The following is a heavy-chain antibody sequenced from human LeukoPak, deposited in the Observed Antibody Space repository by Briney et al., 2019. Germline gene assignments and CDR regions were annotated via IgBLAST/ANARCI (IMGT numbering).Heavy chain of an antibody. CDR2: IYHSGST. V-gene: IGHV4-38-2*01. D-gene: IGHD4-11*01. CDR3: ASSRLHYYYYYMDV. Sequence: SETLSLTCAVSGYSISSGYYWGWIRQPPGKGLEWIGSIYHSGSTYYNPSLKSRVTISVDTSENQFSLKLSSVTAADTAVYYCASSRLHYYYYYMDVWGKGTTVTVSS. CDR1: GYSISSGYY. J-gene: IGHJ6*03.